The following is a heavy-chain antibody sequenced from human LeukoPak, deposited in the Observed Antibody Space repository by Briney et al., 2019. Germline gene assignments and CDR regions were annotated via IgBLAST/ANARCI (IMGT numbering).Heavy chain of an antibody. J-gene: IGHJ4*02. CDR1: GFTFSNSW. Sequence: GGSLRLSCAAAGFTFSNSWMQWVRQAPGKGLVWVSRLSSDGRDPSYADSVQGRFTISRDNAKNTLYMQMNSLRAEDTAVYYCARGVSEEDVNYWGQGTLVTVSS. CDR3: ARGVSEEDVNY. CDR2: LSSDGRDP. D-gene: IGHD6-13*01. V-gene: IGHV3-74*01.